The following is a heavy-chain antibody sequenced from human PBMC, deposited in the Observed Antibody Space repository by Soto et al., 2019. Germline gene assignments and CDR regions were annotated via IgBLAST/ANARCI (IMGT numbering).Heavy chain of an antibody. CDR3: AKDPGPSSWYPSSYYYGMDV. Sequence: GGSLRLSCAASGFTFSSYAMSWVRQAPGKGLEWVSAISGSGGSTYYADSVKGRFTISRDNSKNTLYLQMNSLRAEDTAVYYCAKDPGPSSWYPSSYYYGMDVWGQGTTVTVSS. D-gene: IGHD6-13*01. CDR1: GFTFSSYA. V-gene: IGHV3-23*01. J-gene: IGHJ6*02. CDR2: ISGSGGST.